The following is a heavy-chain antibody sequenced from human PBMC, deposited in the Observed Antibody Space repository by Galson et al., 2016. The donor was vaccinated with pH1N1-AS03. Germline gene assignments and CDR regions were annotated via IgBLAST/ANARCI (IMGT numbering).Heavy chain of an antibody. J-gene: IGHJ3*02. D-gene: IGHD1-14*01. CDR1: YTFTRNS. CDR3: ARSDSFDI. Sequence: YTFTRNSVHWLRQAPGQRLEWLGWISTDYGKTAYSQKFQGRVTITKDTSASTAYMELISLQSEDTAVYYCARSDSFDIWGQGTMVTVSS. CDR2: ISTDYGKT. V-gene: IGHV1-3*04.